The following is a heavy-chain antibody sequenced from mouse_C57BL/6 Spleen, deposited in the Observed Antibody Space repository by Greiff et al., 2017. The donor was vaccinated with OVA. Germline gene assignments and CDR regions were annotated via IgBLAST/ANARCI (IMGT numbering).Heavy chain of an antibody. J-gene: IGHJ1*03. D-gene: IGHD2-4*01. CDR3: AKTGIYYDYRDWYFDV. CDR1: GFSLTSYG. Sequence: QVQLQQSGPGLVAPSQSLSITCTVSGFSLTSYGVSWVRQPPGKGLEWLGVLWGDGSTNYHSALISRLSISKDNSKSQVFLKLNSLQTDDTATYYCAKTGIYYDYRDWYFDVWGTGTTVTVSS. V-gene: IGHV2-3*01. CDR2: LWGDGST.